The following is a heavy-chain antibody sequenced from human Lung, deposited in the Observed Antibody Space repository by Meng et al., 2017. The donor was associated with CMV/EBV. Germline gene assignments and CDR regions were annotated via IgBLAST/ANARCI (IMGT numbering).Heavy chain of an antibody. J-gene: IGHJ5*02. D-gene: IGHD6-13*01. CDR2: ISGSGGST. V-gene: IGHV3-23*01. Sequence: ETLSLXXAASGFTFSSYAMSWVRQAPGKGLEWVSAISGSGGSTYYADSVKGRFTISRDNSKNTLYLQMNSLRAEDTAVYYCAKDQSSWYGTGDDNWFDPWGQGTXVTVSS. CDR3: AKDQSSWYGTGDDNWFDP. CDR1: GFTFSSYA.